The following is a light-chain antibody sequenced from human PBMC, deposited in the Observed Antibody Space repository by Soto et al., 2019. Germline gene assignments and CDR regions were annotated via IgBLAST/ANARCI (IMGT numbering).Light chain of an antibody. CDR1: QSISSW. CDR3: QQYSSHDLLT. J-gene: IGKJ4*01. V-gene: IGKV1-5*01. CDR2: DAS. Sequence: DIQMTQSPATLSASVGDRVTITCRASQSISSWLAWYQEKPGRAPKLLIYDASTLESGVPSRFSGSGSGTEFTLTISSPQPDDFATYYCQQYSSHDLLTFGGGTKVDIK.